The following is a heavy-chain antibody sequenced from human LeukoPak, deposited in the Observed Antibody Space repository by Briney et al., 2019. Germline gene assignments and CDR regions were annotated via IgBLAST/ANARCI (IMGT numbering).Heavy chain of an antibody. J-gene: IGHJ4*02. Sequence: GGTLRLSCAASGFAVSSKYMNWVRQAPGKGLEWVTVIYLDGRADYADSVKGRFTISSDNSKNTVYLQMNSLKDEDTAVYYCARDAETSLANWGQGTLVTVSP. CDR1: GFAVSSKY. CDR3: ARDAETSLAN. CDR2: IYLDGRA. V-gene: IGHV3-66*01. D-gene: IGHD5-24*01.